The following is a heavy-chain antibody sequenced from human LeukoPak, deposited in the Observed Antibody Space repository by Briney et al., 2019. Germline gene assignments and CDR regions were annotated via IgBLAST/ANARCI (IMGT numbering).Heavy chain of an antibody. CDR3: ARGGVVDAFDY. V-gene: IGHV4-38-2*01. CDR2: IYHTGST. D-gene: IGHD2-2*01. J-gene: IGHJ4*02. CDR1: GYSISSGYH. Sequence: SETLSLTCAVSGYSISSGYHWGWIRQPPGKGLEWIGSIYHTGSTYYNPSLKSRVTISVDTSKHQFSLKLSSVTAADTAVYYCARGGVVDAFDYWGQGTLVTVSS.